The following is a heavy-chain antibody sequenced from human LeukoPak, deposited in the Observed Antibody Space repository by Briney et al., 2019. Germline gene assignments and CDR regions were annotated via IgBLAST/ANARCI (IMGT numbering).Heavy chain of an antibody. CDR3: AKDPITLLTPSGSYTPGLFDY. Sequence: GSSLRLFCAPSGFTFSTYTMHWVRQAPGKGLEWVADISYDGSNTYSADSVKGRFTISRDNSKNTLYLQMNSLKAEDTAVYYCAKDPITLLTPSGSYTPGLFDYWGQGTLVTVSS. D-gene: IGHD1-26*01. CDR2: ISYDGSNT. CDR1: GFTFSTYT. J-gene: IGHJ4*02. V-gene: IGHV3-30-3*01.